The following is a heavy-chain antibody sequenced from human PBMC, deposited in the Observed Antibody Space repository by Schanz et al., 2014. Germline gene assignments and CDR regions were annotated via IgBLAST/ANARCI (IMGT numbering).Heavy chain of an antibody. CDR1: GFTFSIYG. Sequence: VQLVESGGGVVQPGGSLRLSCAASGFTFSIYGMNWVRQAPGKGLEWVSSISSSSSYISYADSVKGRFTISRDNAKNSLYLQMNSLRAEDTAVYYCARPSDSSWYMDVWGKGTTVTVSS. D-gene: IGHD2-21*02. CDR3: ARPSDSSWYMDV. CDR2: ISSSSSYI. V-gene: IGHV3-21*01. J-gene: IGHJ6*03.